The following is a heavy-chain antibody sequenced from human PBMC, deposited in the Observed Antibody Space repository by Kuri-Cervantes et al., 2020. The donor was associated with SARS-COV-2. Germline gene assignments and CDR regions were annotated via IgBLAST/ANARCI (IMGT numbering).Heavy chain of an antibody. CDR1: GRSISSGSYY. Sequence: SETLSLTCTVSGRSISSGSYYWSWIRKPAGKGLEWIGRIYTSGSTNHNPPLKSRVTISVDTSKNQFSLKLSSVTAADTAVYYCARTNSPYTIYGSVNYYYMDVWGKGTTVTVSS. D-gene: IGHD3-16*01. CDR3: ARTNSPYTIYGSVNYYYMDV. CDR2: IYTSGST. J-gene: IGHJ6*03. V-gene: IGHV4-61*02.